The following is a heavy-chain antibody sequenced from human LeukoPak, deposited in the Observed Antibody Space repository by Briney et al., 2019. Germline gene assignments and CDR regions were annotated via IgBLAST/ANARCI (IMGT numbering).Heavy chain of an antibody. Sequence: GGSLRLSCAASGFTFSSYWMHWVRQAPGKGLEWVSGISWNSGSIGYADSVKGRFTISRDNAKNSLYLQMNSLRAEDTALYYCAKGRRWELLSYFDYWGQGTLVTVSS. V-gene: IGHV3-9*01. D-gene: IGHD1-26*01. CDR3: AKGRRWELLSYFDY. CDR2: ISWNSGSI. J-gene: IGHJ4*02. CDR1: GFTFSSYW.